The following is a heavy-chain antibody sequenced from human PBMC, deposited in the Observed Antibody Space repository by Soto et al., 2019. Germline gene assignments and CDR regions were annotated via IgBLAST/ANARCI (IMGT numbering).Heavy chain of an antibody. D-gene: IGHD3-22*01. CDR3: ARDTYYYDSSGYYDLFDY. CDR2: IWYDGSNK. Sequence: GGSLRLSCAASGFTFSSYGMHWVRQAPGKGLEWVAVIWYDGSNKYYADSVKGRFTISRDNSKNTLYLQMNSLRAEDTAVYYCARDTYYYDSSGYYDLFDYWGQGTLVTVSS. CDR1: GFTFSSYG. V-gene: IGHV3-33*01. J-gene: IGHJ4*02.